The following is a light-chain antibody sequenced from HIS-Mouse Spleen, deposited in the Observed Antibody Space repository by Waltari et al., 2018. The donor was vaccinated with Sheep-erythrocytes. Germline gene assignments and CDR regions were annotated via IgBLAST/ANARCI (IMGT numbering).Light chain of an antibody. Sequence: EIVLTQSPATLSLSPGERATLSCSASQSVSSYLAWYQQKPGQAPRLLIYDSSNRATGIPARFSGSGSGTDFTPTISSLEPEDFAVYYCQQRSNWYTFGQGTKLEIK. J-gene: IGKJ2*01. V-gene: IGKV3-11*01. CDR2: DSS. CDR1: QSVSSY. CDR3: QQRSNWYT.